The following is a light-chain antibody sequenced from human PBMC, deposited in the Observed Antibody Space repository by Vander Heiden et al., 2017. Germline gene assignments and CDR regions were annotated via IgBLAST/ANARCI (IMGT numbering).Light chain of an antibody. CDR3: QQYGNSPLYS. J-gene: IGKJ2*01. V-gene: IGKV3-20*01. Sequence: ENVLTQSPGTLSLSPGERATLSCRASQSVSSSYLAWYQQKPGQAPRLLIEGASSRATGIPDRCSGSGSGTDFTLTISRLEPEDVAVYYCQQYGNSPLYSFGQGTKLEIK. CDR1: QSVSSSY. CDR2: GAS.